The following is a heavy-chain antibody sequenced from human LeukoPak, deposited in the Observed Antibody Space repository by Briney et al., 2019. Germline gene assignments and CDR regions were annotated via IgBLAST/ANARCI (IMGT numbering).Heavy chain of an antibody. CDR2: IYSGGST. J-gene: IGHJ4*02. Sequence: AGVSLRFSCAASGFTVSSNYMSWDRPAPGKGLEWVSVIYSGGSTYYADSVKGRFTIYRDNSKNTLYLQMNSLRAEDTAVYYCAKDTYYYDSSGYYPYYFDYWGQGTLVTVSS. CDR3: AKDTYYYDSSGYYPYYFDY. CDR1: GFTVSSNY. D-gene: IGHD3-22*01. V-gene: IGHV3-53*01.